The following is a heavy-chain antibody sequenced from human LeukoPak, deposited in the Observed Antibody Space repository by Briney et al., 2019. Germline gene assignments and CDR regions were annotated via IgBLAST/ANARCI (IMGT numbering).Heavy chain of an antibody. CDR2: INPNSGGT. V-gene: IGHV1-2*02. CDR3: ARGRPIPTRRITMVRGVITDCFDY. CDR1: GYTFTGYY. J-gene: IGHJ4*02. D-gene: IGHD3-10*01. Sequence: GASVKVSCKASGYTFTGYYMHWVRQAPGQGLEWMGWINPNSGGTNYAQKFQGRVTMTRDTSISTAYMELSRLRSDDTAVYYCARGRPIPTRRITMVRGVITDCFDYWGQGTLVTVSS.